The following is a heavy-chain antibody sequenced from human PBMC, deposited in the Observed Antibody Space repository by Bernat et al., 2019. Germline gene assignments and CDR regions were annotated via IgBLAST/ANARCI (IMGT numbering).Heavy chain of an antibody. CDR1: GFTFSSYA. CDR2: ISGSGGST. V-gene: IGHV3-23*04. Sequence: EVQLVESGGGLVQPGGSLRLSCAASGFTFSSYAMRWVRQAPGKGLEWVSAISGSGGSTYYADSVKSRFTISRDNSKNTLNLPMSSLRAEDTAVYYCAKVPRGHPFDYWGQGTLVTVSS. CDR3: AKVPRGHPFDY. J-gene: IGHJ4*02.